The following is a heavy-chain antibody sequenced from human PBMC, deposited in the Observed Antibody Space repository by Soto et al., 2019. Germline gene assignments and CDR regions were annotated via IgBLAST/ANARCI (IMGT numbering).Heavy chain of an antibody. V-gene: IGHV3-53*01. CDR2: IYSGGST. J-gene: IGHJ4*02. CDR3: ARVKPLRFLPWFPEF. CDR1: GFTVSSNY. Sequence: PGGSLRLSCAASGFTVSSNYMTWVRQAPGKGLEWVSVIYSGGSTYYADSVKGRFSISRDNSKNTLYLQMNSLRAEDTAVYYCARVKPLRFLPWFPEFWGQGPLVTVSS. D-gene: IGHD3-3*01.